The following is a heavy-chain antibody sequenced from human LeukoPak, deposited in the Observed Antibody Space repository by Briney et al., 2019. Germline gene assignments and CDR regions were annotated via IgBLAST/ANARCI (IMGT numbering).Heavy chain of an antibody. V-gene: IGHV3-15*01. D-gene: IGHD2-21*01. CDR1: GFTFSNAW. CDR3: SPDLPDSLHFYY. CDR2: IKSKTDGGTT. J-gene: IGHJ4*02. Sequence: GGSLRLSCAASGFTFSNAWMSWVRQAPGKGLEWVGRIKSKTDGGTTDYAAPVKGRFTISRDDSKNTLYLQMNSLKTEDTAVYYCSPDLPDSLHFYYWGQGTLVTVSS.